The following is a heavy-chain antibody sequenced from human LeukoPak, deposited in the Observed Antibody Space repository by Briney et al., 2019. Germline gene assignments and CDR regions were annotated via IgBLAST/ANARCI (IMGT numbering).Heavy chain of an antibody. Sequence: ASVKVSCKASGYTFTGYYMHWVRQAPGQGLGWMGWINPNSGGTNYAQKFQGRVTMTRDTSISTAYMELSRLRSDDTAVYYCARDGRVVPAANWLDPWGQGTLVTVSS. J-gene: IGHJ5*02. CDR2: INPNSGGT. CDR1: GYTFTGYY. CDR3: ARDGRVVPAANWLDP. D-gene: IGHD2-2*01. V-gene: IGHV1-2*02.